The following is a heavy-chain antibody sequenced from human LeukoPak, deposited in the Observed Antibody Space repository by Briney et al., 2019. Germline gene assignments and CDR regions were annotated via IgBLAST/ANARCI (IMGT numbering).Heavy chain of an antibody. CDR1: GYTFTSYG. J-gene: IGHJ5*02. D-gene: IGHD3-10*01. CDR3: ARVQYYYGSGSYVWFDP. Sequence: ASVKVSCKASGYTFTSYGISWVRQAPGQGLEWMGWISAYNGNTNYAQKLQGRVTMTTDTSTSTAYMELRSLRSDDTAVYYCARVQYYYGSGSYVWFDPWGQGTLVTVSS. CDR2: ISAYNGNT. V-gene: IGHV1-18*01.